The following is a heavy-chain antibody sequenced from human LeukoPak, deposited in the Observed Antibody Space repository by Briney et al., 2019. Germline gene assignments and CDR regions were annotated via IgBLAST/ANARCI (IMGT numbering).Heavy chain of an antibody. CDR1: GFTFSSYS. D-gene: IGHD6-13*01. V-gene: IGHV3-48*01. CDR3: ARPMYSSSWGEYFQH. J-gene: IGHJ1*01. Sequence: GGSLRLSCAASGFTFSSYSMNWVRQAPGKGLEWVSYISTSSSTIFYADSVKGRFTISRDNARNSLYLQMNSLRAEDTAVYYCARPMYSSSWGEYFQHWGQGTLVTVSS. CDR2: ISTSSSTI.